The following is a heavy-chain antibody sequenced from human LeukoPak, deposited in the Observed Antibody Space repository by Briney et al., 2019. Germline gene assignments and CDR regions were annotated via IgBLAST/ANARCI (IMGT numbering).Heavy chain of an antibody. D-gene: IGHD6-19*01. V-gene: IGHV4-61*02. J-gene: IGHJ4*02. CDR2: IYTSGTT. CDR3: ARWYRSSTGDRFDS. CDR1: GGSIRSGSYY. Sequence: SQTLSLTCSVSGGSIRSGSYYWSWIRQPAGKGLELIGRIYTSGTTHYNPSLKSRVTITVDTSKNQFSVKLASVTAADTAVYYCARWYRSSTGDRFDSWGQGTQVTVSS.